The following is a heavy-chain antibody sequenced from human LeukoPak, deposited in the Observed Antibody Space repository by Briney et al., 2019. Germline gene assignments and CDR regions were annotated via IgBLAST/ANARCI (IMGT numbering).Heavy chain of an antibody. V-gene: IGHV3-21*01. D-gene: IGHD2-2*01. CDR3: ATGMSVPVASFAFDI. J-gene: IGHJ3*02. CDR1: GFTFNTYS. CDR2: ISSTSTFI. Sequence: GGSLRLSCAASGFTFNTYSLNWVRQAPGKGLEWVSSISSTSTFIYYEASLKGRFTISRDNAKNSLHLQMNSLRAEDTAIYYCATGMSVPVASFAFDIWGQGTVVTVSS.